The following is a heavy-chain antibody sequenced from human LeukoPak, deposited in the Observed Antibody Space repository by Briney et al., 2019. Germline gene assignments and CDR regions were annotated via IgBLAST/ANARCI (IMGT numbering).Heavy chain of an antibody. J-gene: IGHJ4*02. CDR1: GGTFSSYA. V-gene: IGHV1-69*13. CDR2: IIPIFGTA. CDR3: ARTGHIVATIAGEGTFDY. Sequence: ASVKVSCKASGGTFSSYAISWVRQAPGQGLEWMGGIIPIFGTANYAQKFQGRDTITADESTSTAYMELSSLRSEDTAVYHCARTGHIVATIAGEGTFDYWGQGTLVTVSS. D-gene: IGHD5-12*01.